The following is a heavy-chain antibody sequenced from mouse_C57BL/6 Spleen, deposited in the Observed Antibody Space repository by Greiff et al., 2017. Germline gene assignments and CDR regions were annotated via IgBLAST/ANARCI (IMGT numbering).Heavy chain of an antibody. CDR3: ARGGLLPSWFAY. CDR2: INPYNGGT. CDR1: GYTFTDYY. D-gene: IGHD2-3*01. V-gene: IGHV1-19*01. Sequence: VQLQQSGPVLVKPGASVKMSCKASGYTFTDYYMNWVKQSHGKSLEWIGVINPYNGGTSYNQKFKGKATLTVDKSSSTAYMELNSLTSEDSAVYYCARGGLLPSWFAYWGQGTLVTVSA. J-gene: IGHJ3*01.